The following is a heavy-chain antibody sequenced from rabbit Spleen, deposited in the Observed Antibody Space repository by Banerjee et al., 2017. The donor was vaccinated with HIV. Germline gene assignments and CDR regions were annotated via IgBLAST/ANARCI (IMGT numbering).Heavy chain of an antibody. V-gene: IGHV1S40*01. CDR2: VAAGVSFTS. CDR3: ARAIVPWLGLTRLDL. CDR1: GFSFTYIDY. Sequence: QSLEESGGGLVKPGASLTLTCTASGFSFTYIDYLCWVRQPPGKGPEWIACVAAGVSFTSYYATWAKGRFTISKTSSTTVTLQMTSLTAADTATYFCARAIVPWLGLTRLDLWGPGTLVTVS. D-gene: IGHD4-1*01. J-gene: IGHJ3*01.